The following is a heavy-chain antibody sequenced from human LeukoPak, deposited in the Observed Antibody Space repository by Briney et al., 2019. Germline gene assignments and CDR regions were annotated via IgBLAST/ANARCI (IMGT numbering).Heavy chain of an antibody. V-gene: IGHV3-30-3*01. D-gene: IGHD3-22*01. Sequence: PGRSLRLSCAASGFTFSSYAMHWVRQAPGKGLEWVAVISYDGSNKYYADSVKGRFTISRDNSKNTLYLQMNSLRAEDTAVYYCATPPRDSSGSYFDYWGQGTLVTVSS. CDR3: ATPPRDSSGSYFDY. CDR2: ISYDGSNK. CDR1: GFTFSSYA. J-gene: IGHJ4*02.